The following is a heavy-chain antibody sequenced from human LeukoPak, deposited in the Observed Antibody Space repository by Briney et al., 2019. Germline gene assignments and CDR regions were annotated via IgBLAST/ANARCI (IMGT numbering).Heavy chain of an antibody. J-gene: IGHJ6*03. CDR1: GFTFSSYS. Sequence: GGSLRLSCAASGFTFSSYSMNWVRQAPGKGLEWVSYISSSSSTIYYADSVKGRFTISRDNAKNSLYLQMNSLRAEDTAVYYCARGASFWSGYYYSDRIDYYYYMDVWGKGTTVTVSS. CDR3: ARGASFWSGYYYSDRIDYYYYMDV. D-gene: IGHD3-3*01. V-gene: IGHV3-48*01. CDR2: ISSSSSTI.